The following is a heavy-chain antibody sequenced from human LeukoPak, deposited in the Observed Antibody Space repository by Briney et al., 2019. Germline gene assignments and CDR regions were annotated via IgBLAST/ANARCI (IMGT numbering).Heavy chain of an antibody. CDR2: INHSGST. D-gene: IGHD2-15*01. Sequence: SETLSLTCAVYGGSFNGYYWSWIRQPPGKGLEWIGEINHSGSTNYNPSLKSRVTISVDTSKNQFSLKLSSVTAADTAVYYCAREGIVVVTGIDPWGQGTLVTVSS. J-gene: IGHJ5*02. CDR1: GGSFNGYY. V-gene: IGHV4-34*01. CDR3: AREGIVVVTGIDP.